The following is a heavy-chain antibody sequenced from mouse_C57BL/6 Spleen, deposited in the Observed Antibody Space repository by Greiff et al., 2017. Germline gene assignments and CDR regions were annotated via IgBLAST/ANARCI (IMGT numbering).Heavy chain of an antibody. CDR1: GYTFTNYW. D-gene: IGHD2-4*01. V-gene: IGHV1-63*01. CDR2: IYPGGGYT. J-gene: IGHJ4*01. Sequence: QVQLQQSGAELVRPGTSVKMSCKASGYTFTNYWIGWAKQRPGHGLEWIGVIYPGGGYTNYNEKFKGKATLTADKSSSTAYMQFSSLTSEDSAIYYCARCDYDEGYYAMDYWGQGTSVTVSS. CDR3: ARCDYDEGYYAMDY.